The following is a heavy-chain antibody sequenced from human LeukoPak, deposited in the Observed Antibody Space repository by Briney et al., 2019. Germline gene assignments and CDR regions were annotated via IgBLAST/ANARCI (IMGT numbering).Heavy chain of an antibody. CDR2: ISYDGNDK. Sequence: GKSLRLSCVASGFTFSKYGMHWVRQAPGKGLEWVAVISYDGNDKYYADSVKGRFTISRDISKNTLYLQMDTLRTEDTAVYYCAKDSVWFGDLLGGMDVWGQGTTVTVPS. D-gene: IGHD3-10*01. J-gene: IGHJ6*02. CDR3: AKDSVWFGDLLGGMDV. V-gene: IGHV3-30*18. CDR1: GFTFSKYG.